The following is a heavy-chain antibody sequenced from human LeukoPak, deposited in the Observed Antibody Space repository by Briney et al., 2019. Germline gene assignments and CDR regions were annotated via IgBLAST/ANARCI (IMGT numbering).Heavy chain of an antibody. J-gene: IGHJ4*02. CDR1: GYTFTGYY. Sequence: ASVKVSCKASGYTFTGYYMHWVRQAPGQGLEWMGWINPNSGGTNYAQKFQGRVTMTRDTSISTAYMELSRLRSDDTAVYYCARASSGWYGSEYYFDYWAQGTLVTVSS. CDR2: INPNSGGT. CDR3: ARASSGWYGSEYYFDY. V-gene: IGHV1-2*02. D-gene: IGHD6-19*01.